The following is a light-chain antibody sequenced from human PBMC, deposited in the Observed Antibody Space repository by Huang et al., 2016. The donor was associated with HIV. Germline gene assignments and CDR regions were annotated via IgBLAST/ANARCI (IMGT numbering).Light chain of an antibody. CDR2: GTP. V-gene: IGKV1-39*01. J-gene: IGKJ1*01. CDR3: QQAFTSFWT. Sequence: DIQITQSPSSLSASVGDRITITCRASQNIANYLNWYQQRPGKSPNVLIFGTPNWESGVSSRFSAGGSGTVFILTITSLRLEDFGTYYCQQAFTSFWTFGQGTRVDIK. CDR1: QNIANY.